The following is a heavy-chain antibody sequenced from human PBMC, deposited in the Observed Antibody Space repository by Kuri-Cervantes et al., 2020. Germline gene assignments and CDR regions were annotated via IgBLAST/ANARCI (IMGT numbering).Heavy chain of an antibody. CDR3: ARDSRVGWFDP. CDR2: IYHSGST. D-gene: IGHD2-15*01. J-gene: IGHJ5*02. V-gene: IGHV4-30-2*01. CDR1: GGSISSGGYS. Sequence: SETLSLTCAVSGGSISSGGYSWSWIRQPPGKGLEWIGYIYHSGSTYYNPSLKSRVTISVDTSKNQFSLKLSSVTAADTAVYYCARDSRVGWFDPWGQGTLVTVSS.